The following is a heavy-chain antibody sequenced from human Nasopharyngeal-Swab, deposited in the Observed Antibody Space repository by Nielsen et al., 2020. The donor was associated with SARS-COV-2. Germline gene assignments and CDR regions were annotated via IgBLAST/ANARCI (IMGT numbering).Heavy chain of an antibody. D-gene: IGHD2/OR15-2a*01. CDR2: IVGSGDISGSGDST. Sequence: GESLKISCVASGYSFRTYGMSWVRQAPGKGLEWVAAIVGSGDISGSGDSTYYADSVKGRFTISRDNSKNTLSLQMNGLGAEDTAVYYCAKDLRGPYFFWGQGTLVTVSS. V-gene: IGHV3-23*01. CDR3: AKDLRGPYFF. CDR1: GYSFRTYG. J-gene: IGHJ4*02.